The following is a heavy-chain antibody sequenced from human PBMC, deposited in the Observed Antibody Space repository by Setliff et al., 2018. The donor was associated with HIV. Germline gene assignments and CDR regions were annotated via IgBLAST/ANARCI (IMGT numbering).Heavy chain of an antibody. D-gene: IGHD2-15*01. CDR3: ARDDRCSGDTCYYY. V-gene: IGHV4-31*03. CDR1: GGSISSGGYY. J-gene: IGHJ4*02. Sequence: SETLSLTCTVSGGSISSGGYYWSWIRQHPGKGLEWIGYIYYSGSTYYNPSLKSRVTISVDTSKNQFSLKLSSVTAADTAVYYCARDDRCSGDTCYYYWGQGALVTVSS. CDR2: IYYSGST.